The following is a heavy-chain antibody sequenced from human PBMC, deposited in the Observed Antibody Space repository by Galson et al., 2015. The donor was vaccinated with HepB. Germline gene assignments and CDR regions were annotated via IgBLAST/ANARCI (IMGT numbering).Heavy chain of an antibody. CDR1: GASISNDRW. V-gene: IGHV4-4*01. D-gene: IGHD3-10*01. J-gene: IGHJ4*02. Sequence: ETLSLTCAVSGASISNDRWWSWVRQPPGEGLEWIGEAYHSGGTNYRPSLKSRVTISVDTSKNQFSLKLTSVTAADTAVYFCARAEEGRGYFDYWGQGTLVTVSS. CDR2: AYHSGGT. CDR3: ARAEEGRGYFDY.